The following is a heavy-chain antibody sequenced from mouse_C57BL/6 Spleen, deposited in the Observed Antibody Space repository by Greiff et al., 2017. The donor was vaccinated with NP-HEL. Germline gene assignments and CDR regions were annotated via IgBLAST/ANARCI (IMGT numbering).Heavy chain of an antibody. CDR3: ASLGDFAY. V-gene: IGHV1-52*01. D-gene: IGHD2-13*01. Sequence: QVQLQQPGAELVKPGASVKMSCKASGYTFTSYWMHWVKQRPIQGLEWIGNIDPSDSETHYNQKFKDKATLTVDKSSSTAYMQLSSLTSEDSAVYYCASLGDFAYWGQGTLVTVSA. J-gene: IGHJ3*01. CDR2: IDPSDSET. CDR1: GYTFTSYW.